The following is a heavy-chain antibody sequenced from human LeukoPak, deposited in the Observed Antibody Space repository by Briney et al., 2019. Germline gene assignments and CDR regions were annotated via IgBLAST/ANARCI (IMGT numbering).Heavy chain of an antibody. CDR1: GFSVSNNL. CDR2: IYNAGDT. D-gene: IGHD3-10*01. V-gene: IGHV3-53*01. J-gene: IGHJ4*02. CDR3: ARGPSYYHGSESPYFFDY. Sequence: GGSLRLSCVVSGFSVSNNLMNWVRQAPGKGLEWVSVIYNAGDTYYADSVKGRFTISRDNSRNSLYLQLNNLKAEDTAVYFCARGPSYYHGSESPYFFDYWGQGALVTVST.